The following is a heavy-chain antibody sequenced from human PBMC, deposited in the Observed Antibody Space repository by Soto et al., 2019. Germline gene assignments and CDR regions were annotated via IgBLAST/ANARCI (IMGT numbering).Heavy chain of an antibody. J-gene: IGHJ4*02. CDR3: ARRGAYYYDSSGYYYGPFDY. D-gene: IGHD3-22*01. V-gene: IGHV1-69*02. CDR2: IIPILGIA. Sequence: SVKVSCKASGGTFSSYTISWVRQAPGQGLEWMGRIIPILGIANYAQKFQGRVTITADKSTSTAYMELSSLRSEDTAVYYCARRGAYYYDSSGYYYGPFDYWGQGTLVTVSS. CDR1: GGTFSSYT.